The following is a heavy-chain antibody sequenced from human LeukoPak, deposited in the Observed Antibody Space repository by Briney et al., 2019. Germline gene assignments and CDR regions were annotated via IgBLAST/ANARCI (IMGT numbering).Heavy chain of an antibody. Sequence: PSETLSLTCTVSGGSISGYYWSWIRQPPGKGLEWIAYISDIGSINYNPSLKSRVTISLDTSKNQFSLKLSSVTAADTAVYYCAGHHPRNTVDFWGQGTLVTVSS. V-gene: IGHV4-59*08. CDR1: GGSISGYY. CDR2: ISDIGSI. J-gene: IGHJ4*02. D-gene: IGHD2/OR15-2a*01. CDR3: AGHHPRNTVDF.